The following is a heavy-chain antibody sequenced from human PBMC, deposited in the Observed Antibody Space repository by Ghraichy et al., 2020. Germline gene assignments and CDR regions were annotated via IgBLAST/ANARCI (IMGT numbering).Heavy chain of an antibody. CDR2: IYYSGST. V-gene: IGHV4-59*01. CDR3: ARDFWSGYYMGGAHYYYYGMDV. J-gene: IGHJ6*02. D-gene: IGHD3-3*01. CDR1: GGSISSYY. Sequence: SETLSLTCTVSGGSISSYYWSWIRQPPGKGLEWIGYIYYSGSTNYNPSLKSRVTISVDTSKNQFSLKLSSVTAADTAVYYCARDFWSGYYMGGAHYYYYGMDVRGQGTTVTVSS.